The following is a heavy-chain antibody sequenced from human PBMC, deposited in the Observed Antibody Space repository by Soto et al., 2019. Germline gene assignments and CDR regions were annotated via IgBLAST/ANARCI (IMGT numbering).Heavy chain of an antibody. D-gene: IGHD6-19*01. CDR1: GFTFSSYW. CDR3: ARQKLSSGWSPSAFDI. V-gene: IGHV3-7*05. J-gene: IGHJ3*02. Sequence: GGSLRLSCAASGFTFSSYWMSWVRQAPGKGLEWVANIKQDGSEKYYVDSVKGRFTISRDNAKNSLYLQMNSLRAEDTAVYYCARQKLSSGWSPSAFDIWGQGTMVTVSS. CDR2: IKQDGSEK.